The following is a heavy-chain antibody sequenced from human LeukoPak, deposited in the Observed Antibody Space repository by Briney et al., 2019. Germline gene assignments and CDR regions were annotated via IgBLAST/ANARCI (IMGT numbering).Heavy chain of an antibody. V-gene: IGHV3-7*01. CDR2: IKQDGSEK. CDR3: ARHGSGSYLLTFDY. J-gene: IGHJ4*02. D-gene: IGHD3-10*01. CDR1: GFTFSSYW. Sequence: PGGSLRPSCAASGFTFSSYWMSWVRQAPGKGLEWVANIKQDGSEKYYVDSVKGRFTISRDNAKNSLYLQMNSLRAEDTAVYYCARHGSGSYLLTFDYWGQGTLVTVSS.